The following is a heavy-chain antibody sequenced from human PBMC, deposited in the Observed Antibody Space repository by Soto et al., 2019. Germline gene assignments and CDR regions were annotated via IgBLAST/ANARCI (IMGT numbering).Heavy chain of an antibody. J-gene: IGHJ6*02. CDR3: AMRGYSYGYYYYYYCMDV. CDR2: INHSGST. D-gene: IGHD5-18*01. Sequence: PSETLSLTCAVYGGSFSGYYWSWIRQPPGKGLEWIGEINHSGSTNYNPSLKSRVTISVDTSKNQFSLKLSSVTAADTAVYYCAMRGYSYGYYYYYYCMDVWGQGTTVTVSS. CDR1: GGSFSGYY. V-gene: IGHV4-34*01.